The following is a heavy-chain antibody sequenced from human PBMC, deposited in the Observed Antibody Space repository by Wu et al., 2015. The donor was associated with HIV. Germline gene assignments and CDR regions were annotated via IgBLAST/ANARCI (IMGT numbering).Heavy chain of an antibody. CDR2: ITPVLGST. D-gene: IGHD3-10*01. CDR3: AREVGAMLANWFDP. Sequence: QAQLVQFGSEVKKPGSSVKVSCKASRDTFKRFAITWVRQAPGQGLECMGKITPVLGSTVYTQKFQDRVTITADESTSTSYMELSSLTSEDTAVYYCAREVGAMLANWFDPWGQGTQVIVSS. CDR1: RDTFKRFA. V-gene: IGHV1-69*11. J-gene: IGHJ5*02.